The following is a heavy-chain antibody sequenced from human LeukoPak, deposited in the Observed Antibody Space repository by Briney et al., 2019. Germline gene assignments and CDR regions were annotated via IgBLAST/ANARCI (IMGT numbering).Heavy chain of an antibody. CDR1: GFTFSSYA. J-gene: IGHJ4*02. Sequence: GRSLRLSCAASGFTFSSYAMHWVRQAPGKGLEWVAVISYDGSNKYYADSVKGRFTISRDNSKNTLYLQMNSLRAEDTAVYYCARSSKYYYDSSGYLDYWGQGTLVTASS. V-gene: IGHV3-30-3*01. D-gene: IGHD3-22*01. CDR3: ARSSKYYYDSSGYLDY. CDR2: ISYDGSNK.